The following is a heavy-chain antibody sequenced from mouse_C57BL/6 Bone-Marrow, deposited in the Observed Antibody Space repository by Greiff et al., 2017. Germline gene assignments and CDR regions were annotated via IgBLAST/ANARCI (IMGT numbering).Heavy chain of an antibody. D-gene: IGHD2-2*01. V-gene: IGHV1-4*01. CDR2: INPCSGYT. J-gene: IGHJ1*03. CDR1: GYTFPSYT. Sequence: HVQLQPSWAELARPGASVKMSCKASGYTFPSYTMHWVKQRPGQGLECIGYINPCSGYTKYNQKFKDKATLTADKSSSTAYMQLSSLTSEDSAVYYCAIYYGYDWYFDVWGTGTTVTVSS. CDR3: AIYYGYDWYFDV.